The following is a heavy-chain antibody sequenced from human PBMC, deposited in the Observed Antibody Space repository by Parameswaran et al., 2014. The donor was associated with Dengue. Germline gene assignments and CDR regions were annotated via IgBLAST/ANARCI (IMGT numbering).Heavy chain of an antibody. V-gene: IGHV4-39*01. CDR3: ARHVTTVTYYAFDI. J-gene: IGHJ3*02. Sequence: PGKGLEWIGSIYYSGSTYYNPSLKSRVTISVDTSKNQFSLKLSSVTAADTAVYYCARHVTTVTYYAFDIWGQGTMVTVSS. D-gene: IGHD4-17*01. CDR2: IYYSGST.